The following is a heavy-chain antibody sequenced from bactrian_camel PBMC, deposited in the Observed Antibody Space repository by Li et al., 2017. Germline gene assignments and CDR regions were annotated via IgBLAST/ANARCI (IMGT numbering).Heavy chain of an antibody. D-gene: IGHD2*01. CDR1: RYAYSRVC. CDR2: INAYGGT. V-gene: IGHV3S53*01. Sequence: VQLVESGGGSVQAGGSLRLSCGASRYAYSRVCLGWFRQALGKEREGVASINAYGGTTYADSVKGRFTISKDNAKNMVYLQVNSVKAEDTAMYYCAAGWSFGVGTLLRRHYNYWGQGTQVTVSS. CDR3: AAGWSFGVGTLLRRHYNY. J-gene: IGHJ4*01.